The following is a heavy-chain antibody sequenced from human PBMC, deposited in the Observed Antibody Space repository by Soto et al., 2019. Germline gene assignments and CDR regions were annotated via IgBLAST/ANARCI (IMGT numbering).Heavy chain of an antibody. CDR2: IYHSGST. V-gene: IGHV4-30-2*01. J-gene: IGHJ4*02. CDR3: ARARSEAGFYYFDY. CDR1: GGSISSGGYS. D-gene: IGHD3-10*01. Sequence: QLQLQESGSGLVKPSQTLSLTCAVSGGSISSGGYSWSWIRQPPGKGLEWIGYIYHSGSTYYNPSLKSRVTISVDRSKNQFSLKLSSVTAADTAVYYCARARSEAGFYYFDYWGQGTLVTVSS.